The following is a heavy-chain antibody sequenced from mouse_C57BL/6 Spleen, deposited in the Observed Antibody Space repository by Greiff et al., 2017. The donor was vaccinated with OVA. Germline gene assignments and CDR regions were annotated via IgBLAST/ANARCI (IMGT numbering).Heavy chain of an antibody. J-gene: IGHJ2*01. Sequence: QVQLQQSGAELVKPGASVKLSCKASGYTFTSYWMHWVKQRPGRGLEWIGRIDPNSGGTKYNEKFKSKATLTVDKPSSTAYIQLSSLTSEDSAVYYCARPFYYGNYLYYFDYWGQGTTLTVSS. CDR3: ARPFYYGNYLYYFDY. CDR2: IDPNSGGT. V-gene: IGHV1-72*01. CDR1: GYTFTSYW. D-gene: IGHD2-1*01.